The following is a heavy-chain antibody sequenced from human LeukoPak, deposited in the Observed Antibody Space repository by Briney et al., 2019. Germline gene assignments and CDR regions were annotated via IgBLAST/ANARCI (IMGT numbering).Heavy chain of an antibody. D-gene: IGHD4-11*01. V-gene: IGHV1-2*02. CDR1: GYTFSGHY. CDR2: INPSSGDT. CDR3: ARSPDYSRFDY. Sequence: ASVKVSCKASGYTFSGHYMHWVRQAPGQGLEWMGWINPSSGDTIYAQKFQGRVTMTRLTSITTAYMELSRLRSDDTAVYYCARSPDYSRFDYWGRGTLVTVSS. J-gene: IGHJ4*02.